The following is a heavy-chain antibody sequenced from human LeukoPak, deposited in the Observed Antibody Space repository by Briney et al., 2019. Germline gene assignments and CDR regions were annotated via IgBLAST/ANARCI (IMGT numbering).Heavy chain of an antibody. CDR1: GGSVRNPDSC. Sequence: PSKTLSLTCTVSGGSVRNPDSCWSWIRQPPGKGLEWIGNVYYIGTTSYNSSLKSRVTISVDISKNHFSLEVTSVTAADTAVYFCARNTSSSPWFDPWGQGTLVTVSS. J-gene: IGHJ5*02. V-gene: IGHV4-61*03. CDR3: ARNTSSSPWFDP. D-gene: IGHD6-6*01. CDR2: VYYIGTT.